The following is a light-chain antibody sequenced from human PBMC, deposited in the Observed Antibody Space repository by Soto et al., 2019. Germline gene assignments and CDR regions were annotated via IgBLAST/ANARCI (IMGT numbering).Light chain of an antibody. V-gene: IGLV2-8*01. CDR3: SSYAGNNNLV. J-gene: IGLJ3*02. CDR1: SSDVGGYNY. Sequence: QSALTQPPSASGSPGQSVTISCTGTSSDVGGYNYVSWYQQYPGKAPKLMIYGVNKRPSGVPDRFSGTKSANTASLTVSGLQVEDEADYYCSSYAGNNNLVFGGGTKLTV. CDR2: GVN.